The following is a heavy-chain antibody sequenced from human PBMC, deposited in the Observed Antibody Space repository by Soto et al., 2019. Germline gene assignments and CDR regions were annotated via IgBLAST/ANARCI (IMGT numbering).Heavy chain of an antibody. J-gene: IGHJ4*02. CDR2: INPGGGST. Sequence: QVQLVQSGAEVKKPGASVKLSCKASGYTFTSFYIHWVRQAPCQGLGWMGIINPGGGSTNYALKLQGVVAMTRDTSTISVSMELHSLISDDTAVYYCASPPYHGCINALCYPLDYWGQGTLVTVSS. CDR3: ASPPYHGCINALCYPLDY. D-gene: IGHD2-8*01. V-gene: IGHV1-46*03. CDR1: GYTFTSFY.